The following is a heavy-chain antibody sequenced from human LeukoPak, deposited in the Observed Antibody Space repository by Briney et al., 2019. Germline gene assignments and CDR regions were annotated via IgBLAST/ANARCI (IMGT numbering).Heavy chain of an antibody. CDR1: GYTFTGYY. J-gene: IGHJ4*02. Sequence: ASVKVSCKASGYTFTGYYMHWVRQAPGQGLEWVGWINPNSGGTNYAQKFQGRVTMTRDTSISTAYMELSRLRSDDTAVYYCARDGYDILTGYYFDYWGQGTLVTVSS. CDR3: ARDGYDILTGYYFDY. CDR2: INPNSGGT. V-gene: IGHV1-2*02. D-gene: IGHD3-9*01.